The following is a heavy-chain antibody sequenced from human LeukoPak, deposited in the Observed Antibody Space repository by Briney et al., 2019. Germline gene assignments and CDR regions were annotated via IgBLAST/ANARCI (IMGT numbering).Heavy chain of an antibody. CDR1: GGSISSGDYY. J-gene: IGHJ4*02. V-gene: IGHV4-30-4*01. CDR3: ARGEYYYDSSGYWGY. D-gene: IGHD3-22*01. CDR2: IYYSGST. Sequence: SQTLSLTCTVSGGSISSGDYYWRWIRQPPGKGLEWIGYIYYSGSTYYNPSLKSRVTISVDTSKNQFSLKLSSVTAADTAVYYCARGEYYYDSSGYWGYWGQGTLVTVSS.